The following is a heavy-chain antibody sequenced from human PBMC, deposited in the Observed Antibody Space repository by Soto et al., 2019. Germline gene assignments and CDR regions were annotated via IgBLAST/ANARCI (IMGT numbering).Heavy chain of an antibody. D-gene: IGHD5-18*01. J-gene: IGHJ5*02. Sequence: HPGGSLRLSCAASGFSISNYGMHWVRQAPGKGLEWVAMIWYDGSNKNYADSVKGRFTISRDNSKNTVSLQMNSLRAEDTAVYYCARDAQVTRANCFDPWGQGTLVTVSS. CDR2: IWYDGSNK. V-gene: IGHV3-33*01. CDR1: GFSISNYG. CDR3: ARDAQVTRANCFDP.